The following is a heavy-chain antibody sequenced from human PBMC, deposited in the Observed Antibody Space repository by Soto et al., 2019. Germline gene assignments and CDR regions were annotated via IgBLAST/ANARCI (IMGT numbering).Heavy chain of an antibody. J-gene: IGHJ6*02. CDR2: FYGSGNT. Sequence: QVQLQESGPGLVKPSETLSLTCTVSGGSISTYYWTWIRQSAGKGLEWIGRFYGSGNTNYNPSLKSRVTMSLDTSKNQISLRLRSVTAADTAVYYCARAGIPVPAQGGRVYYFYTMDVWGHGTTVTVSS. CDR1: GGSISTYY. D-gene: IGHD6-19*01. CDR3: ARAGIPVPAQGGRVYYFYTMDV. V-gene: IGHV4-4*07.